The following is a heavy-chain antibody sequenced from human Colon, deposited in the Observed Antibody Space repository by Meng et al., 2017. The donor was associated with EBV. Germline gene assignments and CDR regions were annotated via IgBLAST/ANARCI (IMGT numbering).Heavy chain of an antibody. J-gene: IGHJ2*01. V-gene: IGHV4-31*03. D-gene: IGHD4-17*01. CDR3: ASLYGDSSVWYLDL. Sequence: QVQLQESGPGLVKPSQTLSLICTVSGGSISSGNHYWSWIRQHPGKGLEYIGYIYYSGSTYYIPSLKSRVIISVDTSKNQFSLRLNSVTAADTAVYYCASLYGDSSVWYLDLWGRGTMVTVSS. CDR1: GGSISSGNHY. CDR2: IYYSGST.